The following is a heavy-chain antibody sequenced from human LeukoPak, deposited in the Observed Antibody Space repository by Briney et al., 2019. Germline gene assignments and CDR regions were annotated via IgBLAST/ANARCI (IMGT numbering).Heavy chain of an antibody. CDR2: ISGGGDSI. Sequence: GGSLRLSCAASGFTFSDHPMNWVRQAPGEGLEWVSYISGGGDSIYYADSVKGRFTISRDNAKNSLYLQMNSLRDEDTAVYFCARDRPPVGAIDYWGQGTLVTVSS. CDR3: ARDRPPVGAIDY. D-gene: IGHD1-26*01. CDR1: GFTFSDHP. V-gene: IGHV3-48*02. J-gene: IGHJ4*02.